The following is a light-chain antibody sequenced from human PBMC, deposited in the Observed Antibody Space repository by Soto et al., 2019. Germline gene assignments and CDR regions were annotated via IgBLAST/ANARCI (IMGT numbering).Light chain of an antibody. CDR3: QTWGTGIHVI. J-gene: IGLJ2*01. V-gene: IGLV4-69*01. Sequence: QSVLTQSPSASASVGASVKLTCTLSSGHSSYAIAWHQQQPEKGPRYLMKLNSDGSHSKGDGIPDRFSGSSSGAERYLTISSLQSEDEADYYCQTWGTGIHVIFGGGTKLTVL. CDR1: SGHSSYA. CDR2: LNSDGSH.